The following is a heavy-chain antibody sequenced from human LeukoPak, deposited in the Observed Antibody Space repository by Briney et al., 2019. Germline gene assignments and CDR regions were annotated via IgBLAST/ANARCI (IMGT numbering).Heavy chain of an antibody. CDR1: GFTFSSYW. CDR3: ARVRKYSGYYSWYFDL. J-gene: IGHJ2*01. D-gene: IGHD5-12*01. Sequence: GGSLRLSCAASGFTFSSYWMSWVRQAPGKGLEWVANIKQDGREKYYVDSVKGRFTISRENAKNSLYLQMNSLRAGDTAVYYCARVRKYSGYYSWYFDLWGRGTLVTVSS. V-gene: IGHV3-7*01. CDR2: IKQDGREK.